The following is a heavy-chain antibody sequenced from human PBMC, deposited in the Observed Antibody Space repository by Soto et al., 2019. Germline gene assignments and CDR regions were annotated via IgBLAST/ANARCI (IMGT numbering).Heavy chain of an antibody. V-gene: IGHV3-21*01. D-gene: IGHD2-2*01. Sequence: RLSCAASGFTFSSFSMDWVRQAPGKGLEWVSSISSSGSYISYADSVKGRFTLSRDNAKNSLELQMDSLRAEETAVYYCVRMTSRASYFDSWGQGAPVTVSS. CDR2: ISSSGSYI. J-gene: IGHJ4*02. CDR3: VRMTSRASYFDS. CDR1: GFTFSSFS.